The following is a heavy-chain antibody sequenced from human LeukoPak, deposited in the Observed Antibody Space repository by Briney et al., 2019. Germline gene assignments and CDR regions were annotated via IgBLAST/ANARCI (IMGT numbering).Heavy chain of an antibody. CDR1: GYTFTSYA. Sequence: SCKASGYTFTSYAMHWVRQAPGKRLEWVAVISYDGSNKYYADSVKGRFTISRDNSKNTLYLQMNSLRAEDTAVYYCARGYDFWSGLRTLYYYMDVWGKGTTVTVSS. J-gene: IGHJ6*03. D-gene: IGHD3-3*01. V-gene: IGHV3-30-3*01. CDR2: ISYDGSNK. CDR3: ARGYDFWSGLRTLYYYMDV.